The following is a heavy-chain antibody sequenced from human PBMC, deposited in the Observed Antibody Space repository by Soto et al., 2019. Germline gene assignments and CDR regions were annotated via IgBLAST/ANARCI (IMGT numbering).Heavy chain of an antibody. CDR3: AKDQVRSSGYSNYYGVDV. CDR2: ISGSGGST. Sequence: PGGSLRLSCAASGFTFSSYAMSWVRQAPGKGLEWVSAISGSGGSTYYADSVKGRFTISRDNSKNTLYLQMNSLRAEDTAVYYCAKDQVRSSGYSNYYGVDVWGQGTTVTVYS. D-gene: IGHD3-22*01. V-gene: IGHV3-23*01. J-gene: IGHJ6*02. CDR1: GFTFSSYA.